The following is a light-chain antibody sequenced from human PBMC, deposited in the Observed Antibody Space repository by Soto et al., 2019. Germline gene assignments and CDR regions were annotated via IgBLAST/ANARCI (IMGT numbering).Light chain of an antibody. CDR1: QSISNY. CDR2: AAS. Sequence: DIQMTQSPSSLSASVGDRVTITCRASQSISNYLNWYQQKPGKAPKLLIYAASSLQSGVPSRFGGSGSGKVFTLTISSLQPEDFATYYCKQIYNPPHLIFGGGTKVDIK. V-gene: IGKV1-39*01. J-gene: IGKJ4*01. CDR3: KQIYNPPHLI.